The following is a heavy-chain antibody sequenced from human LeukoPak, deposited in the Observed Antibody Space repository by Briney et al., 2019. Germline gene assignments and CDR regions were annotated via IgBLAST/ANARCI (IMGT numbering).Heavy chain of an antibody. J-gene: IGHJ6*03. CDR1: GFTFSIYD. Sequence: PGGSLRLSCAVSGFTFSIYDMSCVRQAPGKGLEWVSAISDRGDSTYYADSGTGRFTISKDHYKTTLYMQMHKRRAEGPAVLYCANVFWPIDRDYYYYYYMDVWGKGTTVTTSS. D-gene: IGHD3-3*01. CDR3: ANVFWPIDRDYYYYYYMDV. CDR2: ISDRGDST. V-gene: IGHV3-23*01.